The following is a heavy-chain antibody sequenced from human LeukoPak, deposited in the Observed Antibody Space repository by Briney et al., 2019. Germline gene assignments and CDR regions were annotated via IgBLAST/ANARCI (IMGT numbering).Heavy chain of an antibody. V-gene: IGHV3-23*01. J-gene: IGHJ4*02. CDR2: ISGSGGST. Sequence: PGGSLRLSCAASGFTFSSYAMSWVRQAPAKGLEWVSAISGSGGSTYYADSVKGRFTISRDNSKNTLYLQMNSLRAEDTAVYYCAKDWGYHSSYFDYWGQGTLVTVSS. D-gene: IGHD3-16*01. CDR3: AKDWGYHSSYFDY. CDR1: GFTFSSYA.